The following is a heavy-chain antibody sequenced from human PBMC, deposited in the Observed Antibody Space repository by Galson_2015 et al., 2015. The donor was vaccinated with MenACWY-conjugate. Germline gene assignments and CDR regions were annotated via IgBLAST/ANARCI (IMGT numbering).Heavy chain of an antibody. D-gene: IGHD6-25*01. CDR3: AAAGPKAAGLYYYYMDV. V-gene: IGHV1-58*01. J-gene: IGHJ6*03. CDR2: IVVGSGNT. Sequence: SCKASGFTFTSSAVQWVRQARGQRLEWIGWIVVGSGNTNYAQKFQERVTITRDMSTSTAYMELSSLRSEDTAVYYCAAAGPKAAGLYYYYMDVWGKGTTVTVSS. CDR1: GFTFTSSA.